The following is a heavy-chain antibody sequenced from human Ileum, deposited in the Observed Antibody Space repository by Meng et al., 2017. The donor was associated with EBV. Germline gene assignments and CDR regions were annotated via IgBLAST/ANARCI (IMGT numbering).Heavy chain of an antibody. D-gene: IGHD6-19*01. Sequence: RKPGSSVKVSCKASGYTFESHDMSCVRQAPGQGLEWMGWINSNTGNSTYAQGFTGRFVFSLDTSVSTAYLHINSLKTEDTAVYYCAREVGQGWYYFDYWGQGTLVTVSS. CDR1: GYTFESHD. J-gene: IGHJ4*02. CDR3: AREVGQGWYYFDY. CDR2: INSNTGNS. V-gene: IGHV7-4-1*02.